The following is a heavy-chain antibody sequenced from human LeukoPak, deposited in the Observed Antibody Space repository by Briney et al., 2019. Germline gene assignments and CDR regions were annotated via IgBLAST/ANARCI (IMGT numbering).Heavy chain of an antibody. V-gene: IGHV4-61*01. CDR3: ASGGIAAAGTFDY. CDR2: IYYSGST. Sequence: SETLSLTCTVSGYSISSGYYWGWIRQPPGKGLEWIGYIYYSGSTNYNPSLKSRVTISVDTSKNQFSLKLSSVTAADTAVYYCASGGIAAAGTFDYWGQGTLVTVSS. J-gene: IGHJ4*02. CDR1: GYSISSGYY. D-gene: IGHD6-13*01.